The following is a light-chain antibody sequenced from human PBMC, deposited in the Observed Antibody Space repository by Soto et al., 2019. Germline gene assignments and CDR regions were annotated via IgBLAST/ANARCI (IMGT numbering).Light chain of an antibody. CDR2: TNT. Sequence: VLTQPPSASGTPGQRVTISCSGSRSNIGSNTVSWYQQVPGTAPKLLIYTNTQRPSGVPDRFSGSKSGTSASLAISGLQSEDEADYYCAAWDASLNGYVFGPGTKVTVL. CDR1: RSNIGSNT. J-gene: IGLJ1*01. V-gene: IGLV1-44*01. CDR3: AAWDASLNGYV.